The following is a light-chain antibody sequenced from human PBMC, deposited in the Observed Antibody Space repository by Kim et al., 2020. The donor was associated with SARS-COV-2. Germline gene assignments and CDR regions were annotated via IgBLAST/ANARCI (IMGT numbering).Light chain of an antibody. CDR2: DTS. CDR3: QKYNNWPLT. CDR1: QSFSSN. V-gene: IGKV3-15*01. J-gene: IGKJ4*01. Sequence: EIVMTQSPPTLSVSPGERATLSCRASQSFSSNLAWYQQKPGQAPRLLIYDTSTRATGIPARFSGSESGTEFTLTISSLQSEDFAVYYCQKYNNWPLTFGGGTKVDI.